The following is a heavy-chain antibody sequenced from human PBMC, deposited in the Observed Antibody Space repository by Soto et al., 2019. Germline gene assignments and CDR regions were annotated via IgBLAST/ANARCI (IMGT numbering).Heavy chain of an antibody. CDR3: AREEGGSYSFEY. D-gene: IGHD1-26*01. V-gene: IGHV4-59*01. J-gene: IGHJ4*02. Sequence: SETLSLTCTVSGGSISSYYWSWIRQPPGKGLEWIGYIYYSGSTNYNPSLKSRVTISVDTSKNQFSLKLSSVTAADTAVYYCAREEGGSYSFEYWGQGTLVNVSS. CDR1: GGSISSYY. CDR2: IYYSGST.